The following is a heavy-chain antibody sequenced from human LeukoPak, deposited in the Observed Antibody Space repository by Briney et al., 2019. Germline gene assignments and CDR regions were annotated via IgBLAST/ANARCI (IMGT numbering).Heavy chain of an antibody. V-gene: IGHV3-74*01. CDR1: GFSFNKHW. D-gene: IGHD5/OR15-5a*01. J-gene: IGHJ4*02. Sequence: PGGSLRLSCAAPGFSFNKHWMHWVRQAPGKGLVWVSYVNNDGSSTSYADSVKGRFTISRDNAKNTLYLQMNSLRAEDTAVYYCARGGLSTGLDYWGQGTLVTVSS. CDR2: VNNDGSST. CDR3: ARGGLSTGLDY.